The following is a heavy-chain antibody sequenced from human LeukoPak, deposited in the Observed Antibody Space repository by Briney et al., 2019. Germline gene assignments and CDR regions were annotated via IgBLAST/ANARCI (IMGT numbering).Heavy chain of an antibody. J-gene: IGHJ4*02. Sequence: GGSLRLSCAASGFTVSSNYMSWVRQAPGKGLEWVSVTNSGGDTDYADSVKGRFTVSRDNSKNMLYLQMNSLRVEDTAVYYCAGDQNYWGQGTLVTVSS. CDR2: TNSGGDT. V-gene: IGHV3-66*01. CDR1: GFTVSSNY. CDR3: AGDQNY.